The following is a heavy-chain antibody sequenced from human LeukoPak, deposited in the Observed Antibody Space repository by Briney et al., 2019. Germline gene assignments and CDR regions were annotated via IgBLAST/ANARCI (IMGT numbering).Heavy chain of an antibody. Sequence: PGGSLRLSCVASGFTFSIAWVTWVRQAPGKGLEWVSNIDKHGNGKYYVDSVKGRFAIYRDYASNSVFLQMDSLRAEDTSVYYCARDAGWGYYDLWGQGTPVTVSS. V-gene: IGHV3-7*01. CDR3: ARDAGWGYYDL. J-gene: IGHJ4*02. D-gene: IGHD1-26*01. CDR1: GFTFSIAW. CDR2: IDKHGNGK.